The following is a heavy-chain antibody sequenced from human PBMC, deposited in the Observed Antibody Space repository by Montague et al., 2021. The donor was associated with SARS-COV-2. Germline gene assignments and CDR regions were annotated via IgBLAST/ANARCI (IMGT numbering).Heavy chain of an antibody. D-gene: IGHD6-13*01. CDR1: GDSISTSTW. CDR2: IFHSGTI. CDR3: ATLSRRTAAGTRDYFGLDV. J-gene: IGHJ6*02. V-gene: IGHV4-4*02. Sequence: SETLSLTCRVSGDSISTSTWWTWVRQTPGKGLEWIGEIFHSGTINYNPSLKSRVSISVDKSNNQSSQRLSSLIAADTAVYYCATLSRRTAAGTRDYFGLDVWGQGTTVVVSS.